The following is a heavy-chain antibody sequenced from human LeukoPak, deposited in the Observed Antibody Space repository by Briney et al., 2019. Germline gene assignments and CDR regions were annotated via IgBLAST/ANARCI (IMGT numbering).Heavy chain of an antibody. CDR3: AGQGPAYYFDH. CDR2: VYFSGRT. CDR1: GGSISSTSYY. J-gene: IGHJ4*02. Sequence: SETLSLTCTVSGGSISSTSYYWGWIRQSPGKELEWIGSVYFSGRTNDNPSLKSRVTMSVDTSENSFSLRLSSVTAADTAVYYCAGQGPAYYFDHWGQGTLVTVSS. V-gene: IGHV4-39*01.